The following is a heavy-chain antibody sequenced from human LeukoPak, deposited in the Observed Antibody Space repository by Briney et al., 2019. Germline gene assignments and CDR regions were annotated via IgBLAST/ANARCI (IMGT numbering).Heavy chain of an antibody. CDR2: ISSSSSYI. Sequence: PGGSLRLSCAASGFTFSSYSMNWVRQAPGKGLEWVSSISSSSSYIYYADSVKGRFTISRDNAKNSLYLQMSSLRVEDTAVYYCASLLEDYWGQGTLVTVSS. J-gene: IGHJ4*02. CDR1: GFTFSSYS. D-gene: IGHD2-15*01. V-gene: IGHV3-21*01. CDR3: ASLLEDY.